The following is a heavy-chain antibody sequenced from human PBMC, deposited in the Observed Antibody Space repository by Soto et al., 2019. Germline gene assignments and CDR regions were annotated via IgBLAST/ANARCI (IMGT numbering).Heavy chain of an antibody. Sequence: ASVKVSCKSSGYPFNAYYLHWLRQAPGQGLEWMGMIHPSGGGSTYAQKFLGRVTMTMDSSTSTVFMELTSLRSADTAVYYCARGGHIAVVTDSFDSWGQ. CDR3: ARGGHIAVVTDSFDS. J-gene: IGHJ4*01. D-gene: IGHD2-21*02. V-gene: IGHV1-46*02. CDR1: GYPFNAYY. CDR2: IHPSGGGS.